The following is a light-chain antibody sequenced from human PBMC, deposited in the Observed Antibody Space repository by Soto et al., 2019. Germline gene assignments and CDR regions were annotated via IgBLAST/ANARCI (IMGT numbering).Light chain of an antibody. CDR1: SNDVGGYNL. CDR2: EVN. Sequence: QSALTQPASVSGSPGQSITISCTGTSNDVGGYNLVSWFQQHPGKAPKLMISEVNKRPSGVSNRFSGSKSANKASLTISGLQAEDEADYYCCSHVGGSSPQWVFGGGTKLTVL. V-gene: IGLV2-23*02. J-gene: IGLJ3*02. CDR3: CSHVGGSSPQWV.